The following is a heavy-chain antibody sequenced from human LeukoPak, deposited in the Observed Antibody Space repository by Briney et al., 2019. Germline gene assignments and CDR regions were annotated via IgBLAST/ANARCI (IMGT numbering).Heavy chain of an antibody. CDR2: INAGNGNT. D-gene: IGHD6-13*01. CDR3: ARVAATRPTGQQLVY. CDR1: GYTFTSYA. Sequence: ASVKVSCKASGYTFTSYAMHWVRQAPGQRLEWMGWINAGNGNTKYSQKFQGRVTITKDTSASTAYMELSSLRSEDTAVYYCARVAATRPTGQQLVYWGQGTLVTVSS. V-gene: IGHV1-3*01. J-gene: IGHJ4*02.